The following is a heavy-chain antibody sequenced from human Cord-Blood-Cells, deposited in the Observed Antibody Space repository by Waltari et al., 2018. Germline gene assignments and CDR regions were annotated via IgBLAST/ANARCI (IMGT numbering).Heavy chain of an antibody. J-gene: IGHJ4*02. CDR1: GGSISSGGYY. D-gene: IGHD3-3*01. Sequence: QVQLQESGPGLVKPSQTLSLTCTVSGGSISSGGYYWSWIRQHPGKGLEWIGYIYYSGITYYNPSLKSRVTISVDTSKNQFSLKLSSVTAADTAVYYCARSVTIFGVVGGHFDYWGQGTLVTVSS. CDR3: ARSVTIFGVVGGHFDY. CDR2: IYYSGIT. V-gene: IGHV4-31*03.